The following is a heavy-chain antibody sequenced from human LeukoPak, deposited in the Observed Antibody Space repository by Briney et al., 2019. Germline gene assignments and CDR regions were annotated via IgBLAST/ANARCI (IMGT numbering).Heavy chain of an antibody. D-gene: IGHD2-8*01. CDR2: INHGGST. V-gene: IGHV4-34*01. CDR3: ARRANGPSY. J-gene: IGHJ4*02. Sequence: SQTLSLTCAVYGGSFSGYYWNWIRQPPGKGLEWIGQINHGGSTNYNPSLKSRVTISVDTSKNQFSLKLSSVTAADTAVYYCARRANGPSYWGQGILVTVSS. CDR1: GGSFSGYY.